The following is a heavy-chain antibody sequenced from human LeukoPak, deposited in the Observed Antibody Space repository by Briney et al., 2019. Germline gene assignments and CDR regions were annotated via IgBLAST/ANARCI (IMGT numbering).Heavy chain of an antibody. V-gene: IGHV3-48*01. Sequence: PGGSLRLSCAASGFTFSRNSMIWVRQAPGKGLEWLSSISSSGSTIYYADSVKGRFTISRDNSKNTLYLQMNSLRAEDTAVYYCAKDPHDYGAYWYMDVWGKGTTVTVSS. J-gene: IGHJ6*03. D-gene: IGHD4-17*01. CDR1: GFTFSRNS. CDR3: AKDPHDYGAYWYMDV. CDR2: ISSSGSTI.